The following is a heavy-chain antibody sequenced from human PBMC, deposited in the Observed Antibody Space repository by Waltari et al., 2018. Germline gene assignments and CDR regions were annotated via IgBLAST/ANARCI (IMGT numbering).Heavy chain of an antibody. CDR3: ARDLGSDSGSYYVVAPYY. CDR2: ISAYNGNK. D-gene: IGHD1-26*01. CDR1: GYTFTSYG. J-gene: IGHJ4*02. V-gene: IGHV1-18*01. Sequence: QVQLVQSGAEVKKPGASVKVSCKASGYTFTSYGISWVRQAPGQGLEWMGWISAYNGNKNEAQKLQGRVTMTTDTSTSTAYMELRSLRSDDTAVYYCARDLGSDSGSYYVVAPYYWGQGTLVTVSS.